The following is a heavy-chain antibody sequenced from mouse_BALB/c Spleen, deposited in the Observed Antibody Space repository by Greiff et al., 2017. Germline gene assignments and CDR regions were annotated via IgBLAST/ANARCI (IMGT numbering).Heavy chain of an antibody. CDR2: ISDGGSYT. J-gene: IGHJ4*01. D-gene: IGHD2-5*01. CDR1: GFTFSDYF. V-gene: IGHV5-4*02. CDR3: TRESNAAMDY. Sequence: EVMLVESGGGLVKPGGSLKLSCAASGFTFSDYFMYWVRQTPEKRLEWVATISDGGSYTYYPDSVKGRFTISRDNAKNNLFLQMSSLKSEDAAMYYCTRESNAAMDYWGQGTSVTVSS.